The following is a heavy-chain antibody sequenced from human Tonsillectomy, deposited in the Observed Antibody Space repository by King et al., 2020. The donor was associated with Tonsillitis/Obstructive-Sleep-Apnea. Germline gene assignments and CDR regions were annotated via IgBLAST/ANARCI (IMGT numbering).Heavy chain of an antibody. CDR1: GGSISSSNW. D-gene: IGHD3-3*01. J-gene: IGHJ3*02. CDR2: IYHSWST. V-gene: IGHV4-4*02. Sequence: VQLQESGPGLVKPSGTLSLTCSVSGGSISSSNWWSWVRQPPGKGLEWIGEIYHSWSTKYNPSLKSRVTISVARSKKQFSLRLSSVTAADTAVYYCTRAEYDPDAFDIWGQGTMVIVSS. CDR3: TRAEYDPDAFDI.